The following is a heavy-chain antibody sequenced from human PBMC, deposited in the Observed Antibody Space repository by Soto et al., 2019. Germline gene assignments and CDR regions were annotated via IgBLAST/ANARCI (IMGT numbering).Heavy chain of an antibody. CDR1: GWSFSGYY. Sequence: SETLSLTYTVYGWSFSGYYWSWIRQPPGKGLEWIGEINHSGSTNYNPSLKSRVTISVDTSKNQFSLKLSSVTAADTAVYYCARERGYSYGILYYYYGMDVWGQGTTVTVSS. J-gene: IGHJ6*02. V-gene: IGHV4-34*01. D-gene: IGHD5-18*01. CDR2: INHSGST. CDR3: ARERGYSYGILYYYYGMDV.